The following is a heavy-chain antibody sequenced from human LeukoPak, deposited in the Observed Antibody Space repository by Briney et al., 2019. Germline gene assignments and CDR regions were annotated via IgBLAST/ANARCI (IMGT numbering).Heavy chain of an antibody. CDR3: ARGAGSSGWYVGEFDY. D-gene: IGHD6-19*01. J-gene: IGHJ4*02. Sequence: SETLSLTCAVYGGSFSGYYWSWLRQPPGKGLEWIGEINHSGSTNYNPSLKSRVTISVDTSKNQFSLKLSSVTAADTAVYYCARGAGSSGWYVGEFDYWGQGTLVTVSS. CDR2: INHSGST. CDR1: GGSFSGYY. V-gene: IGHV4-34*01.